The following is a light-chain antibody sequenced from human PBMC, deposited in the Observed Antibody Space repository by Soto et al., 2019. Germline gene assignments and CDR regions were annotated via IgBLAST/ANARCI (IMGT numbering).Light chain of an antibody. J-gene: IGKJ4*01. CDR2: GAS. Sequence: EIVLTQSPGTLSLSPGERATLSCRASQSVSSSSLAWYQQKPGQAPRLLIYGASSRATGIPDRFSGSGSGTDCTLTISRLEPEDFALYYCQQYCSSPPFTFGGGNKVEIK. V-gene: IGKV3-20*01. CDR1: QSVSSSS. CDR3: QQYCSSPPFT.